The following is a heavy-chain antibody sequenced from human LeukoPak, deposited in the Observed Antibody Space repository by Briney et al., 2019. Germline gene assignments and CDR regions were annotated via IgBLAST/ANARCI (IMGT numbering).Heavy chain of an antibody. CDR2: IYYSGST. V-gene: IGHV4-59*12. J-gene: IGHJ4*02. CDR3: ARDWYAVTTGTYYFDY. D-gene: IGHD4-17*01. CDR1: GGSISSYY. Sequence: SETLSLTCTASGGSISSYYWSWIRQPPGKGLEWIGYIYYSGSTNYNPSLKSRVTISVDTSKNQFSLKLSSVTAADTAAYYCARDWYAVTTGTYYFDYWGQGTLVTVSS.